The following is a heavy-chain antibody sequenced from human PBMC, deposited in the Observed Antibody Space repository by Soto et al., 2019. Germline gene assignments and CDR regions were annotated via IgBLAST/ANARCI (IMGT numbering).Heavy chain of an antibody. CDR3: ARGLVDYSNLDL. CDR1: GYTFTTYA. D-gene: IGHD6-13*01. CDR2: ITAGNGKT. Sequence: QAQLVQSGAAVNKPGASVKISCKASGYTFTTYALDWLRQAPGQQGQRLEWLGRITAGNGKTTYSQKFQDRVTITRDAFATTAYRELSRLTSEDTAVYFCARGLVDYSNLDLWGQETLVTVSS. J-gene: IGHJ5*02. V-gene: IGHV1-3*01.